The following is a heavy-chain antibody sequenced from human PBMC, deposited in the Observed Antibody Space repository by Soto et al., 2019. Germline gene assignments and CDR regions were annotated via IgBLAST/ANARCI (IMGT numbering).Heavy chain of an antibody. CDR1: GFTFSSYG. V-gene: IGHV3-33*01. D-gene: IGHD3-22*01. Sequence: QVQLVECGGGVVQPGRSLRLSCAASGFTFSSYGMHWVRQAPGKGLEWVAVIWYDGSNKYYADSVKGRFTISRDNSKNTLYLQMNSLRAEDTAVYYCARDSPLDSSGYGRAFDIWGQGTMVTVSS. J-gene: IGHJ3*02. CDR2: IWYDGSNK. CDR3: ARDSPLDSSGYGRAFDI.